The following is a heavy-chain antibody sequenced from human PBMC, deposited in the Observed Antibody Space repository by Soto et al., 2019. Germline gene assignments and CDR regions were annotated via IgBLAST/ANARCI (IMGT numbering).Heavy chain of an antibody. CDR2: ISSSSSTI. J-gene: IGHJ4*02. D-gene: IGHD3-22*01. Sequence: QPGGSLRLSCAASGFTFSTYSVNWVRQAPGKGLEWVSYISSSSSTIFYTDSVKGRFTVSRDNAKNSLYLQMNSLRAEDTAVYYYARPTYYYDSSGPPAYWGQGTLVTVSS. CDR3: ARPTYYYDSSGPPAY. CDR1: GFTFSTYS. V-gene: IGHV3-48*01.